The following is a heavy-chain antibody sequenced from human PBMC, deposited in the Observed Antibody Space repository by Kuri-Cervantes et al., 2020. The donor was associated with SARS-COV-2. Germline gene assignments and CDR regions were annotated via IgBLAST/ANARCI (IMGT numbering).Heavy chain of an antibody. CDR3: ARLVTTDYYYYYMDV. Sequence: GGSLRLSCAVYGGSFSGYYMSWIRQAPGKGLEWVSYISSSGSTIYYADSVKGRFTISRDNSKNTLYLQMNSLRAEDTAVYYCARLVTTDYYYYYMDVWGKGTTVTVSS. CDR2: ISSSGSTI. D-gene: IGHD4-17*01. J-gene: IGHJ6*03. V-gene: IGHV3-11*04. CDR1: GGSFSGYY.